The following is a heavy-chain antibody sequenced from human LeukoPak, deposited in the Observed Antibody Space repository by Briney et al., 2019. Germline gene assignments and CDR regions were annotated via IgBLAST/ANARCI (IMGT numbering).Heavy chain of an antibody. V-gene: IGHV3-30*02. Sequence: GGSLRLSCAASGFTFSSYGMSWVRQAPGKGLEWVAFIRLDGSNKYYADSVRGRFTISRDNSKNTLYLQMNSLRAEDTALYYCAKPHFDYWGQGTLVTVSS. CDR1: GFTFSSYG. J-gene: IGHJ4*02. CDR2: IRLDGSNK. CDR3: AKPHFDY.